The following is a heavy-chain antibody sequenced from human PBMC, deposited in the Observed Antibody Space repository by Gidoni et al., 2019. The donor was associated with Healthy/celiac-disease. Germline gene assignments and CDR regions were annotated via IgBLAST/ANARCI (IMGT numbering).Heavy chain of an antibody. CDR1: GSTFTGYY. CDR2: INPNSGGT. CDR3: AKTTTVISNFDY. J-gene: IGHJ4*02. V-gene: IGHV1-2*02. D-gene: IGHD4-17*01. Sequence: QVQLVQSGAEVKKPGASVKGSCKASGSTFTGYYMPWVRQAPGQGLEWMGWINPNSGGTNYAQKFQGRVTMTRDTSISTAYMELSRLRSDDTAVYYCAKTTTVISNFDYWGQGTLVTVSS.